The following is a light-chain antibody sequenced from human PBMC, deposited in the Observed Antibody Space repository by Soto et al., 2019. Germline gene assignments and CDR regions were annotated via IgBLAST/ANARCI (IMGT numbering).Light chain of an antibody. CDR3: QQSYRSPYT. V-gene: IGKV1-39*01. CDR2: GAS. J-gene: IGKJ2*01. CDR1: QSINIY. Sequence: IQMTQSPSSLSASVGDSVTVTCRASQSINIYLNWYQQKPGKAPTLFIYGASSLQSGVPSRFTGGGSRTDFTLSISSLQPEDFATCYFQQSYRSPYTFGQGTKREIK.